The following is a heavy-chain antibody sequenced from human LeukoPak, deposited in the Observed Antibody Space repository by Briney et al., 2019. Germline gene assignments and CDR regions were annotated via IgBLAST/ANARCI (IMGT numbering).Heavy chain of an antibody. V-gene: IGHV3-30*03. CDR1: GFTFSSYG. Sequence: QPGGSLRLSCAASGFTFSSYGMHWVRQAPGKGLEWVAIISYDGTNNYYADSVKGRFTISRDNSKNTLYLKMNRLRGEDTAMYYCARDDTHYGSSGSFYDAFDIWGQGTMVTVSS. CDR3: ARDDTHYGSSGSFYDAFDI. J-gene: IGHJ3*02. D-gene: IGHD3-22*01. CDR2: ISYDGTNN.